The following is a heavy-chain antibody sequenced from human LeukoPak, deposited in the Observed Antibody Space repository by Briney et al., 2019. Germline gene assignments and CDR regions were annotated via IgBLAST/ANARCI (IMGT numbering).Heavy chain of an antibody. Sequence: GSLRLSCAASGLTVSSDYMSWIRQPPGKGLEWIGYIYYSGSTNYNPSLKSRVTISVDTSKNQFSLKLSSVTAADTAVYYCASSYDSSGYWPFDYWGQGTLVTVSS. D-gene: IGHD3-22*01. CDR2: IYYSGST. J-gene: IGHJ4*02. CDR3: ASSYDSSGYWPFDY. V-gene: IGHV4-59*02. CDR1: GLTVSSDY.